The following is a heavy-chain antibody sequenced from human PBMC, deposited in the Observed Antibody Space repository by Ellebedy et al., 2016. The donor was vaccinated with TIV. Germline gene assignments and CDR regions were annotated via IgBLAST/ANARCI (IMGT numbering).Heavy chain of an antibody. CDR3: ARVTGAAADLDY. CDR2: IYYSGST. D-gene: IGHD6-25*01. Sequence: GSLRLSCAVYGGSFSGYYWSWIRQPPGKGLEWIGYIYYSGSTNYNPSLKSRVTISVDTSKNQFSLKLSSVTAADTAVYYCARVTGAAADLDYWGQGTLVTVSS. V-gene: IGHV4-59*12. CDR1: GGSFSGYY. J-gene: IGHJ4*02.